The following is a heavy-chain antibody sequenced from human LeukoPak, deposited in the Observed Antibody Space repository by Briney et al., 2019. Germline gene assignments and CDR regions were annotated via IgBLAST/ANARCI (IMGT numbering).Heavy chain of an antibody. J-gene: IGHJ4*02. CDR1: GFSFGSEA. CDR3: AKSRSGSSNWALRIFDN. CDR2: ISPAGGTT. V-gene: IGHV3-23*01. Sequence: PGGSLRLSFTVSGFSFGSEAMSWVRQAPGRGLEWVSSISPAGGTTYYADSVKGRFTISRDNSKNTLYVQMSSLRVEDTAVYYCAKSRSGSSNWALRIFDNWGQGTLVSVSS. D-gene: IGHD6-13*01.